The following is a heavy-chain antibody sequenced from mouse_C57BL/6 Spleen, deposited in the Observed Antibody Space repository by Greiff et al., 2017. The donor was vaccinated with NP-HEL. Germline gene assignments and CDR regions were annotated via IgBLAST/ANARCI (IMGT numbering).Heavy chain of an antibody. CDR1: GYTFTSYW. D-gene: IGHD5-5*01. Sequence: QVQLQQPGAELVKPGASVKLSCKASGYTFTSYWMHWVKQRPGQGLEWIGMIHPHSGSTNYNEKFKSKATLTVDKSSSTAYMQLSSLTSEDSAVYYCARSASTYVGAMDYWGQGTSVTVSS. J-gene: IGHJ4*01. CDR2: IHPHSGST. V-gene: IGHV1-64*01. CDR3: ARSASTYVGAMDY.